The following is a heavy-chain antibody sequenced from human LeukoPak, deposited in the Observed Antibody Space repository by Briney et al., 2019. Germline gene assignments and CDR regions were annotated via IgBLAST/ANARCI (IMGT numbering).Heavy chain of an antibody. Sequence: SETLSLTCTVSGGSISSSSYYWGWIRQPPGEGLEWIGSIYYSGSTYYNPPLKSRVTISVDTSKNQFSLKLSSVTAADTAVYYCARSASIFGRGYGMDVWGQGTTVTVSS. D-gene: IGHD3-3*01. J-gene: IGHJ6*02. CDR1: GGSISSSSYY. CDR3: ARSASIFGRGYGMDV. CDR2: IYYSGST. V-gene: IGHV4-39*01.